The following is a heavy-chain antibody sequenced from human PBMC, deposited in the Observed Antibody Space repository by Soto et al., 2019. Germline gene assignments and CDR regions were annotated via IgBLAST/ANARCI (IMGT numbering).Heavy chain of an antibody. CDR3: AKELGKGTSRASRGFDI. Sequence: GGSLRLSCAASGFTFDDYAMHWVRQAPGKGLEWVSGISWNSGSIGYADSVKGRFTISRDNAKNSLYLQMNSLRAEDTALYYCAKELGKGTSRASRGFDIWGQGTMVTVSS. CDR2: ISWNSGSI. D-gene: IGHD2-2*01. V-gene: IGHV3-9*01. J-gene: IGHJ3*02. CDR1: GFTFDDYA.